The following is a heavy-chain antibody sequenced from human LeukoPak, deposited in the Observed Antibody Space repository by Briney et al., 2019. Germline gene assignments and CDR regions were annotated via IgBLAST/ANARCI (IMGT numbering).Heavy chain of an antibody. V-gene: IGHV1-46*01. D-gene: IGHD1-7*01. CDR3: AIVTGTTRGPGDY. CDR1: GYTFTSYY. J-gene: IGHJ4*02. CDR2: INPSGGST. Sequence: EASVKVSCKASGYTFTSYYMHWVRQAPGQGLEWMGIINPSGGSTTYAQKFQGTVTMTRDTSTSTVYMELSSLRSEDTAVYSCAIVTGTTRGPGDYWGQGTLVTVSS.